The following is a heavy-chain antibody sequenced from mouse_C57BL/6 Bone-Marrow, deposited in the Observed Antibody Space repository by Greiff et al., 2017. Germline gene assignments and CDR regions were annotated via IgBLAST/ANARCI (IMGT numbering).Heavy chain of an antibody. CDR2: IHPNSGST. V-gene: IGHV1-64*01. CDR1: GYTFTSYW. Sequence: VQLQQPGAELVKPGASVKLSCKASGYTFTSYWMHWVKQRPGQGLEWIGMIHPNSGSTNYNEKFKSKATLTVDKSSSTAYMQLSSLTTEDSAVYYCARGWLRRGYYYAMDDWGQGTSVTVSS. D-gene: IGHD2-2*01. J-gene: IGHJ4*01. CDR3: ARGWLRRGYYYAMDD.